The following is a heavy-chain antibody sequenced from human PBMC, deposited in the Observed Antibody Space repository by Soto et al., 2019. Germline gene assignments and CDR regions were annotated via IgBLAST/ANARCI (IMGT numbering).Heavy chain of an antibody. CDR3: AKDHHSSGGSCYLGENYFDH. CDR2: ISGSGGST. Sequence: EVQLLESGGGLVQPGGSLRLSCAASGFTFSSYAMSWVRQAPGKGLEWVSAISGSGGSTYYAESVKGRFTISRDNSKNPLYVQMNSLRAEDTAVYYCAKDHHSSGGSCYLGENYFDHWGQGTLVTVSS. D-gene: IGHD2-15*01. V-gene: IGHV3-23*01. J-gene: IGHJ4*02. CDR1: GFTFSSYA.